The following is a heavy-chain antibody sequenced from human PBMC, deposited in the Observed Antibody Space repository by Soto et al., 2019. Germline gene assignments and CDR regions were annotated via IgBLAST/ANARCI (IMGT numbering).Heavy chain of an antibody. CDR1: GFTFSSYG. V-gene: IGHV3-33*01. J-gene: IGHJ4*02. Sequence: QVQLVESGGGVVQPGRSLRLSCAASGFTFSSYGMHWVRQAPGKGLEWVAVIWYDGSNKYYADSVKGRFTISRDNSKNTLYLQMTSLRAEDTAVYYCAADHSDYYDSSPGGWGQGTLVTVSS. CDR2: IWYDGSNK. CDR3: AADHSDYYDSSPGG. D-gene: IGHD3-22*01.